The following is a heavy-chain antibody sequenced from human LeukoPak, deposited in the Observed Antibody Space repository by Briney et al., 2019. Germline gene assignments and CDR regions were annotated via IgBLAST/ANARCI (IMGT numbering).Heavy chain of an antibody. CDR1: GYTFTSYD. D-gene: IGHD3-10*01. CDR2: MNPNSGNT. Sequence: ASVKVSCKASGYTFTSYDINWVRQATGQGLEWMGWMNPNSGNTGYAQKFQGRVTITRNTSISTAYMELSSLRSEDTAVYYCARASWFGESRYYYYYMDVWGKGTTVTVSS. CDR3: ARASWFGESRYYYYYMDV. V-gene: IGHV1-8*03. J-gene: IGHJ6*03.